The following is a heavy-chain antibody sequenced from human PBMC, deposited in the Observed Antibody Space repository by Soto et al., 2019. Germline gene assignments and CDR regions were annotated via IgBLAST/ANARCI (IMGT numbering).Heavy chain of an antibody. V-gene: IGHV5-10-1*01. J-gene: IGHJ4*02. Sequence: GESLKISCQGSGYSFTSHSITWVRQMPGKGLEWMGTIDPTDSYTNYNPSFQGHVTISADKSISTASLQWSSLKASDTAMHFCARGRYSSAWYHFDYWGQGTLVTVSS. CDR3: ARGRYSSAWYHFDY. CDR1: GYSFTSHS. CDR2: IDPTDSYT. D-gene: IGHD6-19*01.